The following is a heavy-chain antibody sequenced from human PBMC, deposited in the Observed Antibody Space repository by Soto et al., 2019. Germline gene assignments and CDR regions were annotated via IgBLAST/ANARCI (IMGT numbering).Heavy chain of an antibody. CDR3: ARWGNNKKLDY. Sequence: GGSLRLSCAASGFTFSSHGMRWVRQAPGKGLEWVAVIWYDGSDKYYGDSVEGRFTISRDNSKNTLYLQMNSLRAEDTAVYYCARWGNNKKLDYWGQGTQVTVSS. CDR2: IWYDGSDK. D-gene: IGHD7-27*01. J-gene: IGHJ4*02. V-gene: IGHV3-33*01. CDR1: GFTFSSHG.